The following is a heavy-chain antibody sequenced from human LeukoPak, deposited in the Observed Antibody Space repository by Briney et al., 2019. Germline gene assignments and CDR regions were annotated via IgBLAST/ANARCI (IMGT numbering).Heavy chain of an antibody. CDR1: GGTFSSYA. CDR2: IIPIFGTA. J-gene: IGHJ4*02. V-gene: IGHV1-69*05. D-gene: IGHD6-19*01. Sequence: SVKVSCKASGGTFSSYAISWVRQAPGQGLEWMGGIIPIFGTANYAQKSQGRVTITTDESTSTAYMELSSLRSEDTAVYYCARERSSAQGYFDYWGQGTLVTVSS. CDR3: ARERSSAQGYFDY.